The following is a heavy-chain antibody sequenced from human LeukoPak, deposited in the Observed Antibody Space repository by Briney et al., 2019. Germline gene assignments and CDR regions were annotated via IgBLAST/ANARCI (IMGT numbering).Heavy chain of an antibody. CDR3: ATSGGLDY. CDR1: GYTFTSYG. J-gene: IGHJ4*02. V-gene: IGHV1-69-2*01. Sequence: ASVKVSCKASGYTFTSYGISWVRQAPGQGLEWMGLVDPEDGETIYAEKFQGRVTITADTSTDTAYMELSSLRSEDTAVYYCATSGGLDYWGQGTLVTVSS. CDR2: VDPEDGET.